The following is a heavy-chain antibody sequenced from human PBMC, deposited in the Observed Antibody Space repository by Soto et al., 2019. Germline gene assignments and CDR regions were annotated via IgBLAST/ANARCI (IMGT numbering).Heavy chain of an antibody. CDR1: GGTFSSYA. V-gene: IGHV1-69*13. CDR3: AREGSLNGVWENNLFDP. D-gene: IGHD2-8*01. CDR2: IIPIFGTA. Sequence: SVKVSCKASGGTFSSYAISWVRQAPGQGLEWMGGIIPIFGTANYAQKFQGRVTITADESTSTAYMELSSLRSEDTAVYYCAREGSLNGVWENNLFDPWGQGSLVTVSS. J-gene: IGHJ5*02.